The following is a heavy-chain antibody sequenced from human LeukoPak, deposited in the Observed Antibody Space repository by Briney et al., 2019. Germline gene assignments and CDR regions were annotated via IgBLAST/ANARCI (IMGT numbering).Heavy chain of an antibody. J-gene: IGHJ2*01. CDR3: AKDRLVWEWAGYFDL. D-gene: IGHD3-3*01. CDR2: ISGSGGST. CDR1: GFTFSSYA. Sequence: GGSLRLSCAASGFTFSSYAMSWVRQAPGKGLEWVSAISGSGGSTYYADSVKGRFTISRDNSKNTLYLQMNSLRAEDTAVYYCAKDRLVWEWAGYFDLWGRGTLVTVSS. V-gene: IGHV3-23*01.